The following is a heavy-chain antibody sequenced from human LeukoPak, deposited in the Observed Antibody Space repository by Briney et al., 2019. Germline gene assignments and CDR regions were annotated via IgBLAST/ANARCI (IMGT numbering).Heavy chain of an antibody. CDR1: GYSVTSYG. J-gene: IGHJ4*02. CDR3: ARQTAMGRSGDY. V-gene: IGHV5-51*01. Sequence: GECLKVWCKESGYSVTSYGIGGGRQMPGKGLEWMGIIDPSASETRYTPSFQGQVTISVAKSLTTAYMQWNSLKASDTAMYYCARQTAMGRSGDYWGQGTLVTVSS. D-gene: IGHD5-18*01. CDR2: IDPSASET.